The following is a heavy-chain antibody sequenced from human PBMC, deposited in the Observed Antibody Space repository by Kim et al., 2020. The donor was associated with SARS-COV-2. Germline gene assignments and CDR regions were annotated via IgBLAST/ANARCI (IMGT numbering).Heavy chain of an antibody. D-gene: IGHD3-9*01. CDR2: MYYSGST. CDR3: ARQRRGYYDILTGYGPPPDNWFDP. CDR1: GGSISSSSYY. Sequence: SETLSLTCTVSGGSISSSSYYWGWIRQPPGKGLEWIGSMYYSGSTYYNPSLKSRVTISVDTSKNQFSLKLSSVTDADTAVYYCARQRRGYYDILTGYGPPPDNWFDPWGQGTLVTVSS. V-gene: IGHV4-39*01. J-gene: IGHJ5*02.